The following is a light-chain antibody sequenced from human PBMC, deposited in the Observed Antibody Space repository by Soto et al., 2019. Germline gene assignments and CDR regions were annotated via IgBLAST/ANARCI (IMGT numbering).Light chain of an antibody. V-gene: IGKV1-39*01. CDR3: QQSYCTPLT. Sequence: DIQMTQSPSSLSASVGDRVTITCRASQSISSYLNWYQQKPGKAPKLLIYAASSLQSGVPSRFSGSGSGTDFTLTISSLQPEDFATYYCQQSYCTPLTCGQGTKVEIK. CDR1: QSISSY. J-gene: IGKJ1*01. CDR2: AAS.